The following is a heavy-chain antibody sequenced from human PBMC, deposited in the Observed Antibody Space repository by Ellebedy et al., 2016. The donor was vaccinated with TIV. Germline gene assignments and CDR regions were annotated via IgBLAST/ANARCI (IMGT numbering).Heavy chain of an antibody. D-gene: IGHD3-10*01. V-gene: IGHV1-69*13. J-gene: IGHJ4*02. Sequence: AASVKVSCKASGGTFSSYAISWVRQAPGQGLEWMGGIIPIFGTANYAQKFQGSVTITADESTSTAYMELSSLRSEDTAVYYCASYGSGSYRYYFDYWGQGTLVTVSS. CDR1: GGTFSSYA. CDR2: IIPIFGTA. CDR3: ASYGSGSYRYYFDY.